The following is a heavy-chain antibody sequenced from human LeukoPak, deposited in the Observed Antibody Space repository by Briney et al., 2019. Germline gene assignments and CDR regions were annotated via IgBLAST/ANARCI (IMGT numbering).Heavy chain of an antibody. CDR2: INPSGGST. J-gene: IGHJ6*02. D-gene: IGHD3-22*01. CDR1: GYTFTSYY. V-gene: IGHV1-46*01. CDR3: AVIPPGGSRYYDSSGYHVPYGMDV. Sequence: ASVKVSCKASGYTFTSYYMHWVRQAPGQGLEWMGIINPSGGSTSYAQKFQGRVTMTRDTSTSTVYMELSSLRSEDTAVYYCAVIPPGGSRYYDSSGYHVPYGMDVWGQGTTVTVSS.